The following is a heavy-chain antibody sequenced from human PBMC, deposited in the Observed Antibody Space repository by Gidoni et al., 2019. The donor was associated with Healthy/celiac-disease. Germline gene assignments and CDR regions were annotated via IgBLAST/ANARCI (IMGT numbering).Heavy chain of an antibody. CDR3: ARDGIVGAPFDY. D-gene: IGHD1-26*01. CDR1: GGSISSSSYY. V-gene: IGHV4-39*02. J-gene: IGHJ4*02. CDR2: IYCSGST. Sequence: QLQLQESGPGLVKPSETLSLTCTVSGGSISSSSYYWGWIRQPPGKGLEWIGSIYCSGSTYYNPSLKSRVTISVDTSKNQFSLKLSSVTAADTAVYYCARDGIVGAPFDYWGQGTLVTVSS.